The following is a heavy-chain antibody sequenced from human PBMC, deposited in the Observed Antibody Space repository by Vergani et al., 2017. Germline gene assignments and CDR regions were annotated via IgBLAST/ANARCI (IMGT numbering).Heavy chain of an antibody. CDR2: IHPYTGHT. D-gene: IGHD1-1*01. V-gene: IGHV1-18*01. J-gene: IGHJ3*01. CDR1: SHSFQTYG. Sequence: QVQLVQSGAELKKPGASVSVSCNGSSHSFQTYGISWVRQAPGQGLEWMSFIHPYTGHTIYAQKFQDRVTMTADTSTNTDYMDLRSLRSDDTAVYFCARVAPSNSEVTTTAFDVWGQGTMVTVSS. CDR3: ARVAPSNSEVTTTAFDV.